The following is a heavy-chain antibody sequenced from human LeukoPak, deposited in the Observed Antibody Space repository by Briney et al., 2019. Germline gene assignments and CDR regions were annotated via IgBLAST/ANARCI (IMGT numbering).Heavy chain of an antibody. V-gene: IGHV3-30*04. Sequence: PGRSLRLSCAASGFPFRSYTMHWVRQAPGKGLEWVAGISFDGTGKKYADSVRGRFTLSRDNSNNTLYLQMNSLRPEDTAVYYCARDSFLGYGDYGKSFDYWGQGSLVTVSS. CDR3: ARDSFLGYGDYGKSFDY. CDR1: GFPFRSYT. J-gene: IGHJ4*02. CDR2: ISFDGTGK. D-gene: IGHD4-17*01.